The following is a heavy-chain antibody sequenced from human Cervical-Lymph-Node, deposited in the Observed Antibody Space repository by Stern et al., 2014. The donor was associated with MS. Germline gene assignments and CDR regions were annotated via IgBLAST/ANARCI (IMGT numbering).Heavy chain of an antibody. CDR3: ARASTTANNYYDGVDV. D-gene: IGHD1-1*01. J-gene: IGHJ6*02. CDR1: GYTFTDYY. Sequence: VQLEESGAEVKNPGASVKVSCKASGYTFTDYYMQWMRPAPGQGLEWMGWINPNNGGTKSAQKFQGWVTMTRDTSTSTAYMELSRLRSDDTAIYYCARASTTANNYYDGVDVWGQGTTVT. V-gene: IGHV1-2*04. CDR2: INPNNGGT.